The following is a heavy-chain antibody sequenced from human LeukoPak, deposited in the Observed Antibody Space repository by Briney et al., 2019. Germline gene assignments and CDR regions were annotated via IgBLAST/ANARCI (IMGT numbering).Heavy chain of an antibody. CDR2: IYTSGST. V-gene: IGHV4-61*02. J-gene: IGHJ2*01. CDR3: ARDYNPLQDWYFDL. CDR1: GGSISSGSYY. Sequence: PSQTLSLTCTVSGGSISSGSYYWRWLRQPAGTGLEWIGRIYTSGSTNYNPSLKSRVTISVDTSKNQFSLKLSSVTAADTAVYYCARDYNPLQDWYFDLWGRGTLVTVSS. D-gene: IGHD3-10*01.